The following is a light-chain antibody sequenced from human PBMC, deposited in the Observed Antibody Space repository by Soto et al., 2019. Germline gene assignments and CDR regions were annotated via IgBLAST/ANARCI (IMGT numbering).Light chain of an antibody. J-gene: IGLJ1*01. Sequence: QSVLTQPPSVSGAPGQRDTISCTGSSSNIGAGYDVHWYQQRPGTAPKLLIFANNNRPSGVPDRFSGSKSGTSASLAITGLQAEDEGDYYCQSYDSTLSARYVFGTGTKVTVL. CDR3: QSYDSTLSARYV. V-gene: IGLV1-40*01. CDR1: SSNIGAGYD. CDR2: ANN.